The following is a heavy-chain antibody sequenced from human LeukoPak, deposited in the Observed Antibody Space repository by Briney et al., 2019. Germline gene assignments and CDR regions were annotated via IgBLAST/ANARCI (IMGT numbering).Heavy chain of an antibody. CDR2: IYYSGST. Sequence: SETLSLTCTVSGGSISSYYWSWIRQPPGKGLEWIGYIYYSGSTNYNPSLKSRVTISVDTSKNQFSLKLSSVTAADTAVYYCARGLYYDFWSGYTRTTDFDYWGQGTLVTVSS. J-gene: IGHJ4*02. CDR3: ARGLYYDFWSGYTRTTDFDY. V-gene: IGHV4-59*12. CDR1: GGSISSYY. D-gene: IGHD3-3*01.